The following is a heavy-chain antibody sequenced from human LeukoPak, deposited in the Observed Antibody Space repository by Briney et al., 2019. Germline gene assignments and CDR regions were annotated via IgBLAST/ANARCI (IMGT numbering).Heavy chain of an antibody. Sequence: SETLSLTCTVSGVSISSYYWSWIRQTPGKGLEWIGYINTSGSTTYNPSLTSRVTISKDTSKHQISLKLSSVTAADTAVYYCARRATMLAGGYFDYWGQGTLVSVSS. D-gene: IGHD5-12*01. CDR3: ARRATMLAGGYFDY. J-gene: IGHJ4*02. V-gene: IGHV4-4*09. CDR1: GVSISSYY. CDR2: INTSGST.